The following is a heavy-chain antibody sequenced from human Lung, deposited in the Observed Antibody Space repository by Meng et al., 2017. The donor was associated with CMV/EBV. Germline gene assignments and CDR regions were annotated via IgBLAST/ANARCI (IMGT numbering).Heavy chain of an antibody. J-gene: IGHJ4*02. D-gene: IGHD3-16*01. CDR1: GFRFDDYG. V-gene: IGHV3-30*02. CDR3: AKDLLLFGGPNAYFDY. Sequence: SCAASGFRFDDYGMHWVRQTPGKGLEWVAFIRHDGTNKFYGDSVKGRFTISRDNSKNTVYLQMNSLRPEETAVYYCAKDLLLFGGPNAYFDYWGQGXLVTVSS. CDR2: IRHDGTNK.